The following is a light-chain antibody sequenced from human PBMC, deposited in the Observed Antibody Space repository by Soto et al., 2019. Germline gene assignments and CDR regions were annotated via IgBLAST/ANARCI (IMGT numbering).Light chain of an antibody. CDR1: QDISNY. CDR3: HHYDNLPLT. Sequence: DIRVAEGRSFLSASVVDRVTSTFHGSQDISNYSNSYQQKPGKAPKLLLFAAFSLETGVTQRFSGSGPGTDFTLTISSLQTEDIAKYYCHHYDNLPLTFRQGTSMEIK. CDR2: AAF. V-gene: IGKV1-33*01. J-gene: IGKJ5*01.